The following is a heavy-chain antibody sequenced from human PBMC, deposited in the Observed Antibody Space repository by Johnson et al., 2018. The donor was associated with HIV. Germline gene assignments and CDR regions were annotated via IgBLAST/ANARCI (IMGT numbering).Heavy chain of an antibody. CDR3: ARVMGATQVMGAFDI. CDR2: ISYDGSNK. CDR1: GFTFSSYA. Sequence: QVQLVESGGGVVQPGRSLRLSCAASGFTFSSYAMHWVRQAPGKGLEWVAVISYDGSNKYYADSVKGRFTISRNKSKNTLYLQMNSLRAEDTAVYYCARVMGATQVMGAFDIGGQGTMVTVSS. V-gene: IGHV3-30*04. D-gene: IGHD1-26*01. J-gene: IGHJ3*02.